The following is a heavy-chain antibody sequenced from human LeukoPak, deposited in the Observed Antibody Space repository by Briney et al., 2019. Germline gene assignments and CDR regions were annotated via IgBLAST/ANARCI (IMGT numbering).Heavy chain of an antibody. Sequence: GGSLRLSCAVSGITLSNYSMSWVRQAPGKGLEWVAGIGGSGGRTNYADSVKGRFTISRDNPKNTLYLQMNSLRAEDTAVYFCAKRGVVIRVILVGFHEEAYYFDSWGQGALVIVSS. V-gene: IGHV3-23*01. CDR3: AKRGVVIRVILVGFHEEAYYFDS. D-gene: IGHD3-22*01. J-gene: IGHJ4*02. CDR1: GITLSNYS. CDR2: IGGSGGRT.